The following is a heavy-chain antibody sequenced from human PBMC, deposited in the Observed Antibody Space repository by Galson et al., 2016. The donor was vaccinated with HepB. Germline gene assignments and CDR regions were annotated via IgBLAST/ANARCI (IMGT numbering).Heavy chain of an antibody. CDR1: GFTFTIYA. J-gene: IGHJ5*02. V-gene: IGHV3-30*04. CDR2: VSYDGTKR. CDR3: ARDRQLDH. Sequence: SLRLSCAASGFTFTIYAIHWVRQAPGKGLEWVADVSYDGTKRNYADSVKGRFTISRDNSRNTVYLQMNSLRGEDMAVYYCARDRQLDHWGQGALVTVSS.